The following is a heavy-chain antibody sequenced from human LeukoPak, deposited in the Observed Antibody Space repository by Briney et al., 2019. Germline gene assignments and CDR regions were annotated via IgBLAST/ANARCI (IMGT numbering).Heavy chain of an antibody. J-gene: IGHJ4*02. CDR1: GFTFSSYA. V-gene: IGHV3-23*01. CDR3: ARVLLMYSSSFGFDY. Sequence: WGSLRLSCAASGFTFSSYAMSWVRQAPGKGLEWVSGISGSGGSTYYADSAKGRFTISRDNSKNTLYLQMNSLRAEDTAVYYCARVLLMYSSSFGFDYWGQGTLVTVSS. CDR2: ISGSGGST. D-gene: IGHD6-6*01.